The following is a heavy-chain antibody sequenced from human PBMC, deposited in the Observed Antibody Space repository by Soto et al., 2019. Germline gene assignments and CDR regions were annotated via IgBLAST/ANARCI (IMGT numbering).Heavy chain of an antibody. CDR2: IIPILGTV. J-gene: IGHJ5*01. CDR1: GGTFSSYS. CDR3: ATRVSIPGVVISWYDP. D-gene: IGHD3-3*01. Sequence: QVQLVQSGAEVKEPGSSVKVSCKASGGTFSSYSISWVRQAPGQGLEWMGGIIPILGTVQYAQMFQGRLTITADESTSTAYMELSRLKSDDTAVYYCATRVSIPGVVISWYDPWGRGTLVTVSS. V-gene: IGHV1-69*01.